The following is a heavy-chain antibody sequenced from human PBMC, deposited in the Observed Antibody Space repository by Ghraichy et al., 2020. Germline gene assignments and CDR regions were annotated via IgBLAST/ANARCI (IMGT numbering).Heavy chain of an antibody. J-gene: IGHJ6*02. Sequence: GGSLRLSCVGSGFTFSSYDLNWVRQSPGKGLEWVSYISSSSRNKFYADSVKGRFTISRDNAQNSLSLQMKSLRDEDTAVYYCARASTVVRFYYYDGMDVWGQGTTVSVSS. CDR2: ISSSSRNK. D-gene: IGHD4-23*01. CDR3: ARASTVVRFYYYDGMDV. V-gene: IGHV3-48*02. CDR1: GFTFSSYD.